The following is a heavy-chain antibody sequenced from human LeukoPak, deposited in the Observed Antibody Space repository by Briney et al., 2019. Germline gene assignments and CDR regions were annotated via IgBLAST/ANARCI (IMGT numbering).Heavy chain of an antibody. D-gene: IGHD6-19*01. CDR2: ISRSGTYT. CDR3: ARAGVAGTVYFDY. J-gene: IGHJ4*02. V-gene: IGHV3-11*06. Sequence: PGGSLRLSCAASGFTFSDSYMSRIRQAPGKGLEWVSYISRSGTYTHYAGSVKGRFTISRDNAKNSLYLQMNSLRAEDTAVYYCARAGVAGTVYFDYWGQGTLVTVSS. CDR1: GFTFSDSY.